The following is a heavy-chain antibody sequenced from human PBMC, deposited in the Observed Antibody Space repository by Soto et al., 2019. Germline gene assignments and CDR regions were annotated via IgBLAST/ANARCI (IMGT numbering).Heavy chain of an antibody. J-gene: IGHJ6*02. D-gene: IGHD4-4*01. CDR3: AKVPYSKGGYYSSGMAV. Sequence: QVQLVESGGGVVQPGRSLRLSCAASGFTFSSYAMHWVRQAPGKGLEWVAVISYDGSNKYYADSVKGRFTISRDNSKNTLYLQMNSLRAEDTAVYYCAKVPYSKGGYYSSGMAVWGQGPRSPSP. CDR1: GFTFSSYA. CDR2: ISYDGSNK. V-gene: IGHV3-30-3*01.